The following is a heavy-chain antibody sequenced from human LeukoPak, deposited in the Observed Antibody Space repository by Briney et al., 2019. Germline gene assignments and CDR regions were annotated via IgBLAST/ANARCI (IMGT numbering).Heavy chain of an antibody. V-gene: IGHV3-30-3*01. Sequence: PGGSLRLSCAASGFTFSSYAMHWVHQAPGKGLEWVAVISYDGSNKYYADSVKGRFTISRDNSKNTLYLQMNSLRAEDTAVYYCARDRVAARQWGYYYYMDVWGKGTTVTVSS. D-gene: IGHD6-6*01. CDR2: ISYDGSNK. CDR3: ARDRVAARQWGYYYYMDV. J-gene: IGHJ6*03. CDR1: GFTFSSYA.